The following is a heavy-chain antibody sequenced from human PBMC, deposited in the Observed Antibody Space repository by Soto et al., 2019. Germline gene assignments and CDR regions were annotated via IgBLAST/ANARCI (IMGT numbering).Heavy chain of an antibody. CDR3: AREAGSFDH. CDR1: GFTFSSYA. D-gene: IGHD3-10*01. J-gene: IGHJ4*02. Sequence: GVSLRLSCAASGFTFSSYAMTWVRQAPGKGLEWVSAISGSGGSAYYADSVKGRFTISRDTSKNQFSLKLSSVTAADTGVYYCAREAGSFDHWGQGTLVTVSS. CDR2: ISGSGGSA. V-gene: IGHV3-23*01.